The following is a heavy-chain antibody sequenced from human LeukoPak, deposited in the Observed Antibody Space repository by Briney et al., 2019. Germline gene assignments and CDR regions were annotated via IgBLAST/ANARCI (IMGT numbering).Heavy chain of an antibody. CDR1: GGTFSSYT. Sequence: SVKASCKASGGTFSSYTISWVRQAPGQGLEWMGRIIPILGIANYAQKFQGRVTITADKSTSTAYMELSSLRSEDTAVYYCARIIGGSGIVDYWGQGTLVTVSS. J-gene: IGHJ4*02. CDR3: ARIIGGSGIVDY. V-gene: IGHV1-69*02. D-gene: IGHD3-10*01. CDR2: IIPILGIA.